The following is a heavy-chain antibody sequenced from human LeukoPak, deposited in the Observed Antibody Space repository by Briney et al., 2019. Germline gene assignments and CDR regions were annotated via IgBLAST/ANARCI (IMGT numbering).Heavy chain of an antibody. J-gene: IGHJ4*02. CDR1: GGSISSSSYY. Sequence: PSETLSLTCTVSGGSISSSSYYWGWIRQPPGKGLEWIGSIYYSGSTYYNPSLKSRVTISVDTSKNQFSLKLSSVTAADTAVYYCARERRWGMIVVVITHWGQGTLVTVSS. CDR2: IYYSGST. V-gene: IGHV4-39*01. D-gene: IGHD3-22*01. CDR3: ARERRWGMIVVVITH.